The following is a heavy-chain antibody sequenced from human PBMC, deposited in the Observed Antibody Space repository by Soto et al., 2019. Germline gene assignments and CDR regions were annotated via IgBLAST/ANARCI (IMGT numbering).Heavy chain of an antibody. CDR1: GGSISSYF. CDR3: ARDGDFWSGSDAFDI. D-gene: IGHD3-3*01. Sequence: QVQLQESGPGLAKPSETLSLTCTVSGGSISSYFWSWIRQPAGKGLEWIGRIYTSGSTNYNPSLKSGVTMSVDTSKNPFSLRLSSVTAADTAVYYCARDGDFWSGSDAFDICGQGTMVTVSS. CDR2: IYTSGST. V-gene: IGHV4-4*07. J-gene: IGHJ3*02.